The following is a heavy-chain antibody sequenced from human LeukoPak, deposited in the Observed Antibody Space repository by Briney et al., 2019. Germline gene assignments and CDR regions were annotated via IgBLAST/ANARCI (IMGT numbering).Heavy chain of an antibody. V-gene: IGHV3-72*01. CDR2: TRNKANSYTT. CDR3: ARSIAAAGRYYFDY. J-gene: IGHJ4*02. CDR1: GFTFSDHY. Sequence: PGGSLRLSCAASGFTFSDHYMDWVRQAPGKGLEWVGRTRNKANSYTTEYAASVKGRFIVSRDDSKNSLYLQMNSLKTEDTAVYYCARSIAAAGRYYFDYWGQGTLVTVSS. D-gene: IGHD6-13*01.